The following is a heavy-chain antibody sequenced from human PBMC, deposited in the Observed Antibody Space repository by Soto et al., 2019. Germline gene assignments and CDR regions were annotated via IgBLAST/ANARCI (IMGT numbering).Heavy chain of an antibody. Sequence: QVQLVQSGAEVKKPGSSVKVSCRASGGTFNSHTISWVRQAPGQGLAGMGGIMPMFGVTNYARKFQGRLTMTANESTTTAYMEVSSLTSDDTAVYYCAGEGVTSSMSLPWMGYHYYGLDVWGQGTTVIVSS. CDR1: GGTFNSHT. V-gene: IGHV1-69*12. CDR2: IMPMFGVT. J-gene: IGHJ6*02. D-gene: IGHD2-2*01. CDR3: AGEGVTSSMSLPWMGYHYYGLDV.